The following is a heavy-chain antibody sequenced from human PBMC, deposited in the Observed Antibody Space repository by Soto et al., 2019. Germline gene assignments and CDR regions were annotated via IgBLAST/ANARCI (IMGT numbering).Heavy chain of an antibody. CDR1: GGSISSSSYY. CDR2: IYYSGST. J-gene: IGHJ4*02. Sequence: QLQLQESGPGLVKPSETLSLTCTVSGGSISSSSYYWGWIRQPPGKGLEWIGSIYYSGSTYYNPSLKSRVTIAVDTSKNQFALKLSSVPAADTAVYYCARAQSGYYIGWGQGTLVTVSS. CDR3: ARAQSGYYIG. D-gene: IGHD3-3*01. V-gene: IGHV4-39*01.